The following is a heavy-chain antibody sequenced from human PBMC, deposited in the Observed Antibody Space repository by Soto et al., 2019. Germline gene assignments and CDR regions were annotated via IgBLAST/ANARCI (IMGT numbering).Heavy chain of an antibody. CDR2: ISGSGGST. CDR3: AKDLLYGDYYFDY. Sequence: GGSLRLSCAASGFTFSSYAMSWVRQAPGKGLEWVSAISGSGGSTYYADSVKGRFTISRDNSKNTLYLQMNSLRAEDTVVYYCAKDLLYGDYYFDYWGQGTLVTVSS. V-gene: IGHV3-23*01. J-gene: IGHJ4*02. D-gene: IGHD4-17*01. CDR1: GFTFSSYA.